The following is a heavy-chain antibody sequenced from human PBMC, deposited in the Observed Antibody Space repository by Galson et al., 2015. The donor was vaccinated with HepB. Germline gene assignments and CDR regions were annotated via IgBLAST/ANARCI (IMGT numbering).Heavy chain of an antibody. CDR2: ISGRDGST. D-gene: IGHD6-13*01. CDR3: AKDTWYSPGQQLSFDY. Sequence: SLRLSCAASGFTFSIYAMSWVRQAPGKGLEWVSAISGRDGSTYYADSVKGRFTISRDNSKNTLYLQMNSLRAEDTAVYYCAKDTWYSPGQQLSFDYWGQGTLVTVSS. V-gene: IGHV3-23*01. J-gene: IGHJ4*02. CDR1: GFTFSIYA.